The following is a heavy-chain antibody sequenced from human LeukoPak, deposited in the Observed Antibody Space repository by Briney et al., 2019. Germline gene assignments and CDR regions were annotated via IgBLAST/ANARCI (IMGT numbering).Heavy chain of an antibody. CDR1: GYTCTSYA. D-gene: IGHD3-16*01. Sequence: ASVKVSCKASGYTCTSYAMHWVRQAPGQRLEWMGWFNAGNGNTKYSQKFQGRVIITRDTSASTAYMELSSLRSEDTAVYYCARSGGGGIDYWGQGTLVTVSS. V-gene: IGHV1-3*01. J-gene: IGHJ4*02. CDR3: ARSGGGGIDY. CDR2: FNAGNGNT.